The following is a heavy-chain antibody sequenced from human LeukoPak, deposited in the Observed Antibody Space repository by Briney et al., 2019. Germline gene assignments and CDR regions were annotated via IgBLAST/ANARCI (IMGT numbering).Heavy chain of an antibody. CDR3: ARDALEWSYPWTGCYYYFMDV. D-gene: IGHD3-3*01. V-gene: IGHV3-30*01. CDR1: GFTFSSYA. Sequence: PGRSLRLSCAASGFTFSSYAMHWVRQAPGKGLEWVAVIPHDGSNKYYADSVKGRFTISRDNSKNTLYLQMNSLRAEDTAVYYCARDALEWSYPWTGCYYYFMDVWGKGTTVTVSS. J-gene: IGHJ6*03. CDR2: IPHDGSNK.